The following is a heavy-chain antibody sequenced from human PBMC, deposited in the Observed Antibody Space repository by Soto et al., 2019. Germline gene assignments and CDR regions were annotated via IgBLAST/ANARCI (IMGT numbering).Heavy chain of an antibody. D-gene: IGHD3-10*01. CDR1: GGSISSGGYY. CDR3: ATLYMVRGVRTFDY. Sequence: QVQLQESGPGLVKPSQTLSLTCTVSGGSISSGGYYWSWIRQHPGKGLEWIGYIYYTGSTYYNPSLKSRVTISADTSKNQFSLKLSSVTAADTAVYYCATLYMVRGVRTFDYWGQGTLVTVSS. V-gene: IGHV4-31*03. CDR2: IYYTGST. J-gene: IGHJ4*02.